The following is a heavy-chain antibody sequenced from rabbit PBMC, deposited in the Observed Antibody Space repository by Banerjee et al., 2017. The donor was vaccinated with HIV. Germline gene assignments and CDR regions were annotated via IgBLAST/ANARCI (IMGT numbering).Heavy chain of an antibody. D-gene: IGHD6-1*01. Sequence: QSLEESGGDLVKPGASLTLTCTASGFSFSSSYWICWVRQAPGKGLEWIACIYAGSSGSTYYASWAKGRFTISKTSSTTVTLQMTSLTAADTATYFCARASAGYASDGYGRYFNLWGPGTLVTVS. J-gene: IGHJ4*01. CDR2: IYAGSSGST. V-gene: IGHV1S40*01. CDR3: ARASAGYASDGYGRYFNL. CDR1: GFSFSSSYW.